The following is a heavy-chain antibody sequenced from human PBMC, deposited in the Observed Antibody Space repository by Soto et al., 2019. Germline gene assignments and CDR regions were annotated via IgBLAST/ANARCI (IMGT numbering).Heavy chain of an antibody. J-gene: IGHJ4*01. V-gene: IGHV5-10-1*01. CDR3: ARQIYDSDTGPNFQYYFDS. D-gene: IGHD3-22*01. CDR2: IDPSDSQT. Sequence: PGESLKISCKGSGYSFAGYWITWVRQKPGKGLEWMGRIDPSDSQTYYSPSFRGHVTISVTKSITTVFLQWSSPRASDTAMYYCARQIYDSDTGPNFQYYFDSWGHGTPVTVSS. CDR1: GYSFAGYW.